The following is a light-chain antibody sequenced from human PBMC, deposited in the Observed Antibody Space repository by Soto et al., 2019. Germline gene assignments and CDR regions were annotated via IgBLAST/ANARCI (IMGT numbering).Light chain of an antibody. V-gene: IGLV2-14*01. Sequence: QSALTQPASVSRSPGQSITISCTGTSSDVGGYNYVSWYQQHPGKAPKLMIYDVSNRPSGVSNRFSGSKSGNTASLTISGLQAEDEADYYCSSYTSSSTVVFGGGTQLTVL. CDR2: DVS. CDR1: SSDVGGYNY. J-gene: IGLJ2*01. CDR3: SSYTSSSTVV.